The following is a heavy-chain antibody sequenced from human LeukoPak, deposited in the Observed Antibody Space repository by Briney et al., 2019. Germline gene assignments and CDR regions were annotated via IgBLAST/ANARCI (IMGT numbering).Heavy chain of an antibody. CDR2: VYYTGHA. V-gene: IGHV4-39*02. J-gene: IGHJ3*02. D-gene: IGHD5/OR15-5a*01. CDR3: ARLRALSGHRGAFDI. CDR1: GDSISNHIYY. Sequence: SETLSLTCAVSGDSISNHIYYWDWIRQTPGNWLEWIGAVYYTGHAYYNPSLKSRVTISVDTSDNRFALHLSSGNAADTAIYYCARLRALSGHRGAFDIWGQGTLVTVSS.